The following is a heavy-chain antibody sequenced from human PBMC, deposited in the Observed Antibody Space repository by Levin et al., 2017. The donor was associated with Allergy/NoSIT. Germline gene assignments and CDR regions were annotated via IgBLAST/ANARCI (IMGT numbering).Heavy chain of an antibody. V-gene: IGHV1-18*01. CDR3: ARDLGVGARDY. CDR2: ISGYNGDT. CDR1: GYTFTSYG. J-gene: IGHJ4*02. Sequence: GESLKISCKASGYTFTSYGISWVRQAPGQGLEWMGWISGYNGDTNYAQKFQGRVTLITDTSTRTASMELRSLRSDDTAVYFCARDLGVGARDYWGQGTLVTVSS. D-gene: IGHD1-26*01.